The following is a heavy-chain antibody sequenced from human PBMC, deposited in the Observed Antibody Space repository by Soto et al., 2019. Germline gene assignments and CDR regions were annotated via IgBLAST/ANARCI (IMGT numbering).Heavy chain of an antibody. V-gene: IGHV3-21*01. Sequence: GCPRLSCAASGFTFSSYSMNWVRQAPGKGLEWVSSISSSSYIYYADSVKGRFTISRNNAKNSLYLQMKSLRAEDTAVYYCARDGLSSVPVIGVIPPNFDPWGQGTLVTVSS. CDR1: GFTFSSYS. D-gene: IGHD3-16*02. CDR3: ARDGLSSVPVIGVIPPNFDP. CDR2: ISSSSYI. J-gene: IGHJ5*02.